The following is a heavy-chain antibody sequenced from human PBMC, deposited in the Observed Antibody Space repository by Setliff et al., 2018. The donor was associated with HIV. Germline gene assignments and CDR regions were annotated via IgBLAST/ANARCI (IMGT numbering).Heavy chain of an antibody. Sequence: RASVKVSCKASGGTFSSYPISWVRQAPGQGLEWMGGIIPIFGTTHYAQKFQGRVTVTADESTSTAYVQLSSLRSDDTAVYYCARGRNYDSSGYGDYYYYMDVWGKGTTVTVSS. CDR3: ARGRNYDSSGYGDYYYYMDV. D-gene: IGHD3-22*01. V-gene: IGHV1-69*13. CDR1: GGTFSSYP. CDR2: IIPIFGTT. J-gene: IGHJ6*03.